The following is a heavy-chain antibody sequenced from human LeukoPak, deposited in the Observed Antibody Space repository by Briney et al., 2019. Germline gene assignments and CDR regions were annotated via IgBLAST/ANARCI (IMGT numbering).Heavy chain of an antibody. CDR3: ARDRYSGYDPHEEKYGMDV. CDR1: GGTFSSYA. CDR2: IIPIFGTA. Sequence: ASVKVSCKASGGTFSSYAISWVRQAPGQGLEWMGGIIPIFGTANYAQKFQGRVTITADESTSTAYMELSSLRSEDTAVYYCARDRYSGYDPHEEKYGMDVWGQGTTVTVSS. D-gene: IGHD5-12*01. V-gene: IGHV1-69*13. J-gene: IGHJ6*02.